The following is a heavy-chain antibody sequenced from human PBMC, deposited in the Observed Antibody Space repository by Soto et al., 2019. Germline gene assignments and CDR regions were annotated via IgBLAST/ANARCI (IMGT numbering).Heavy chain of an antibody. D-gene: IGHD3-3*01. J-gene: IGHJ4*02. CDR1: GFTFSDYY. V-gene: IGHV3-11*01. CDR2: IGSGGGTI. Sequence: QVQLVESGGGLVKPGGSLRLSCAASGFTFSDYYMTWIRQAPGKGLEWVSYIGSGGGTIYYADSVKGRFTISSDNAKSSLYLQMNSVGTEDTAVYYCARRRDFLDYWGQGTLVTVSS. CDR3: ARRRDFLDY.